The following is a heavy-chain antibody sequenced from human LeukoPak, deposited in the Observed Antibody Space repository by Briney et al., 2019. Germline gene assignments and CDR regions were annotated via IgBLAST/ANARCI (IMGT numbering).Heavy chain of an antibody. Sequence: GASVKVSCKASGYIFTGYYMHWVRQAPGQGLEWMGWIHPNSGGTNYAQKFQGRVTMTRDTSISTAYMELSRLRSDDTAVYYCAREPTYYDILTGYNFFDYWGQGTLVTVSS. CDR1: GYIFTGYY. D-gene: IGHD3-9*01. CDR2: IHPNSGGT. V-gene: IGHV1-2*02. J-gene: IGHJ4*02. CDR3: AREPTYYDILTGYNFFDY.